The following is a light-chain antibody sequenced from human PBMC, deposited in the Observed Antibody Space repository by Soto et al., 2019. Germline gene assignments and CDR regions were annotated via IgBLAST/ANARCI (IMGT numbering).Light chain of an antibody. CDR2: AAS. V-gene: IGKV1-9*01. J-gene: IGKJ4*01. Sequence: DIQLTQSPSFLSASVGDRVTITCRASQGISSYLAWYQQKPGKAPRLLIYAASTLQSGVPSRFSGSGTGTKFPLPIRRLQPEDFATYYCQQLNSYPLTFGGGTKVEIK. CDR3: QQLNSYPLT. CDR1: QGISSY.